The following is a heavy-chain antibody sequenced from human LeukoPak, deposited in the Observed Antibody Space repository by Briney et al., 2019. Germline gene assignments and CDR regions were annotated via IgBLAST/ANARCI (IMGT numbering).Heavy chain of an antibody. V-gene: IGHV4-34*01. CDR2: IYHSGST. Sequence: SETLSLTCAVYGGSFSGYYWSWIRQPPGKGLEWIGYIYHSGSTYYNPSLKSRVTISVDRSKNQFSLKLSSVTAADTAVYYCARILWANNWFDPWGQGTLVTVSS. CDR1: GGSFSGYY. D-gene: IGHD3-10*01. CDR3: ARILWANNWFDP. J-gene: IGHJ5*02.